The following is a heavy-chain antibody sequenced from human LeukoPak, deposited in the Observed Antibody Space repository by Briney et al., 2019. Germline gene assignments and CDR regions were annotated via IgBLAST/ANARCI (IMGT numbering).Heavy chain of an antibody. Sequence: SETLSLTCTVSGGSISSGSYYWSWIRQPAGKGLEWIGRIYTSGSTNYNPSLKSRVTISVDTSKNQFSLKLSSVTAADTAVYYCAREVEMATITNLFDHWGQGTLVTVSS. D-gene: IGHD5-24*01. J-gene: IGHJ4*02. CDR2: IYTSGST. CDR3: AREVEMATITNLFDH. CDR1: GGSISSGSYY. V-gene: IGHV4-61*02.